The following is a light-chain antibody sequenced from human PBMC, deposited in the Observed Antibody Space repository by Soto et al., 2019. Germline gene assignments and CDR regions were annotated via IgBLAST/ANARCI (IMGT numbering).Light chain of an antibody. Sequence: QSVLTQPPSASGTPGQRITISCSGSSSNIGDNPVNWYQQLPGAAPKLLIYINDQRPSGVPDRFSGSKSGTSASLAISGLQPEDEADYHCAAWDDSLNALFGTGTKVTVL. V-gene: IGLV1-44*01. CDR2: IND. J-gene: IGLJ1*01. CDR1: SSNIGDNP. CDR3: AAWDDSLNAL.